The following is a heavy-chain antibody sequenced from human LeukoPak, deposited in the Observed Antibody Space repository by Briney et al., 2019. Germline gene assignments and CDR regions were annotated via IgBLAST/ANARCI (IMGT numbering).Heavy chain of an antibody. V-gene: IGHV3-30*18. CDR1: GFTFSSYG. CDR2: ISYDGSNK. D-gene: IGHD6-19*01. Sequence: GGSLRLSCAASGFTFSSYGMHWVRQAPGKGLEWVAVISYDGSNKYYADSVKGRFTISRDNSKNTLYLQMNSLRAEDTAVYYCAKVDSSGWYSFDYWGQGTLVTVSS. CDR3: AKVDSSGWYSFDY. J-gene: IGHJ4*02.